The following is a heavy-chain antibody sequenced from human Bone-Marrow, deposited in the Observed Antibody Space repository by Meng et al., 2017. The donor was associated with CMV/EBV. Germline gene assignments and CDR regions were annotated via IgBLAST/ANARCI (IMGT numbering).Heavy chain of an antibody. Sequence: SETLSLTCSVSGDSISSGSHYWSWIRQPPGKGLEWIGSINYSGSTYYNPSLKSRVTITVDMSKSQFSLKLSSVTAADTAVYYCARLSRPLRWLQLGGCDYWGQGTLVTVSS. CDR1: GDSISSGSHY. J-gene: IGHJ4*02. CDR2: INYSGST. CDR3: ARLSRPLRWLQLGGCDY. V-gene: IGHV4-39*01. D-gene: IGHD5-24*01.